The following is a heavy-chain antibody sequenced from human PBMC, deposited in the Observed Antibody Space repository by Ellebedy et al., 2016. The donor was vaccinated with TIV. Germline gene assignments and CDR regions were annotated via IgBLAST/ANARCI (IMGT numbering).Heavy chain of an antibody. J-gene: IGHJ3*02. CDR3: ARDHEVTALRAHDAFDI. Sequence: GGSLRLXXAASGFTFSSYAMHWVRQAPGKGLEWVAVISYDGSNKYYADSVKGRFTISRDNSKNTLYLQMNSLRAEDTAVYYCARDHEVTALRAHDAFDIWGQGTMVTVSS. CDR2: ISYDGSNK. D-gene: IGHD2-21*02. CDR1: GFTFSSYA. V-gene: IGHV3-30-3*01.